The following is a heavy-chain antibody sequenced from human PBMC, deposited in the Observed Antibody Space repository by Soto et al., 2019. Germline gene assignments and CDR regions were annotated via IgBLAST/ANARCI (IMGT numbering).Heavy chain of an antibody. CDR1: GGTFSTYA. V-gene: IGHV1-69*01. CDR2: IIPLFGTA. D-gene: IGHD6-19*01. Sequence: QVQLVQSGAEVKQPGSSVKVSCKTSGGTFSTYAIYWVRQAPGQGLEWMGAIIPLFGTADYAQKFQGRVTXTAXXXXXXXXMELSSLRSEDTAVYYCARPKGSYSSGYYYFDYWGQGTLVTVSS. J-gene: IGHJ4*02. CDR3: ARPKGSYSSGYYYFDY.